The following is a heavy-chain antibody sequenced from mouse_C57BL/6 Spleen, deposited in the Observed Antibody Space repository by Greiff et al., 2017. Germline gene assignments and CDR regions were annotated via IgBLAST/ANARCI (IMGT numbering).Heavy chain of an antibody. D-gene: IGHD1-1*01. CDR1: GYTFTSYT. Sequence: QVQLQQSGAELARPGASVKMSCKASGYTFTSYTMHWVKQRPGQGLEWIGYINPSSGYTKYNQKFKDKATLTAAKSSSTAYMQLSSLTSEDSAVYYCARYGPTVPGYFDVWGTGTTVTVSS. V-gene: IGHV1-4*01. CDR2: INPSSGYT. J-gene: IGHJ1*03. CDR3: ARYGPTVPGYFDV.